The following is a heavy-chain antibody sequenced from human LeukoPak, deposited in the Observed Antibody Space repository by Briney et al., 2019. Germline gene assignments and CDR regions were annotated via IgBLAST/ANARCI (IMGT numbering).Heavy chain of an antibody. Sequence: GGSLRLSCAASGFTFSSYGMHWIRQAPGKGLEWVAVISYDGSNKYYADSVKGRFTISRDNSKNTLYLQRNSLRAEDTAVYYCAKYSSLPPYYYYGMDVWGQGTTVTVSS. V-gene: IGHV3-30*18. CDR2: ISYDGSNK. J-gene: IGHJ6*02. D-gene: IGHD2-15*01. CDR1: GFTFSSYG. CDR3: AKYSSLPPYYYYGMDV.